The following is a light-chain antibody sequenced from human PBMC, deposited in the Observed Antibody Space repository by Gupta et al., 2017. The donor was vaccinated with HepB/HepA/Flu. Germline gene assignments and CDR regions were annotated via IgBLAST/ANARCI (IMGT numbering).Light chain of an antibody. CDR2: DAS. Sequence: EIQLTPSPSFLSPSFGNRVTITCRASQGISSYLGWYQQKPGKAPKFLIYDASTLQSGVPSRFSGSGSGTEFTLTISSLQPEDFATYYCQQRKSYPLTFGGGTKVEIK. J-gene: IGKJ4*01. CDR3: QQRKSYPLT. CDR1: QGISSY. V-gene: IGKV1-9*01.